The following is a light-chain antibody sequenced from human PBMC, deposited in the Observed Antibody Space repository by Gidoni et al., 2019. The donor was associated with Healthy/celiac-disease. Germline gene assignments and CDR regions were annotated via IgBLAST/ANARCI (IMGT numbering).Light chain of an antibody. CDR3: QQYNNWPLS. J-gene: IGKJ2*03. V-gene: IGKV3-15*01. Sequence: IEVTHSPPTLSVSPGERATLSCRASQSVSSNLAWYQQKPGQAPRLLIYGASTRATGIPARFSGSGSGTEFTLTISSLQSEDFAVYYCQQYNNWPLSFGQGPKLEIK. CDR2: GAS. CDR1: QSVSSN.